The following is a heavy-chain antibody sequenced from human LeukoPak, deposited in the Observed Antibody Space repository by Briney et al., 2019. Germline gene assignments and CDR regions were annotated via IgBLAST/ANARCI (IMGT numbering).Heavy chain of an antibody. V-gene: IGHV4-30-4*08. J-gene: IGHJ4*02. CDR2: IYYSGST. CDR3: ARARYDFWSGPTHFDY. CDR1: GGSISSGDYY. D-gene: IGHD3-3*01. Sequence: SQTLSLTCTVSGGSISSGDYYWSWIRQPPGKGLEWIGYIYYSGSTYYNPSLKSRVTISVDTSKNQFSLKLSSVTAADTAVYYCARARYDFWSGPTHFDYWGQGTLVTVSS.